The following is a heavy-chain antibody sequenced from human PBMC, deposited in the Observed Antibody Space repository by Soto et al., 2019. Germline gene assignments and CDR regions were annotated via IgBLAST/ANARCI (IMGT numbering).Heavy chain of an antibody. CDR1: GFTFDDYA. J-gene: IGHJ1*01. CDR3: VKDESINWYSGHFRH. V-gene: IGHV3-9*01. CDR2: INWNSGSI. Sequence: GGSLSLSCASSGFTFDDYAMHWVRQVPGKGLEWVSGINWNSGSIGYGDSVKGRFAISRDNAKNSLHLQMNSLSAEDTAFYYCVKDESINWYSGHFRHWGQGTLVTVSS. D-gene: IGHD6-13*01.